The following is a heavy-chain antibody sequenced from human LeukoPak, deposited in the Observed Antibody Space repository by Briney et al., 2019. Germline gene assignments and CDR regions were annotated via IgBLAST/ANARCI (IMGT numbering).Heavy chain of an antibody. V-gene: IGHV3-33*01. CDR3: ARQRGYCSSTSCSYYGMDV. Sequence: GRSLRPSCAASGFTFSSYGMHWVRQAPGKGLEWVAVIWYDGSNKYYADSVKGRFTISRDNSKNTLYLQMNSLRAEDTAVYYCARQRGYCSSTSCSYYGMDVWGQGTTVTVSS. J-gene: IGHJ6*02. CDR1: GFTFSSYG. CDR2: IWYDGSNK. D-gene: IGHD2-2*01.